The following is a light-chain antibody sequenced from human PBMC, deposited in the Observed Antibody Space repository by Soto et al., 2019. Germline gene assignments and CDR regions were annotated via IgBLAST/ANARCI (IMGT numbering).Light chain of an antibody. J-gene: IGKJ5*01. CDR3: QQYGDSPRT. Sequence: EIVLTQSPGTLSLSPWESATLSCRASRSLDSGQLAWYQQKVGRAPRLLIHDAFMRATGIPDRFSGSGSGTDFTLTIARLEPEDFAVYYCQQYGDSPRTFGQGTRLEIK. V-gene: IGKV3-20*01. CDR2: DAF. CDR1: RSLDSGQ.